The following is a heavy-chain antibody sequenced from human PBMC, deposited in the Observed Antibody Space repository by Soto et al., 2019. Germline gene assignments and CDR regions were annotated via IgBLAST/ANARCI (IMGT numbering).Heavy chain of an antibody. Sequence: PGESLKISCKGSGYRFTDYWIGWVRQMPGKGLEWMGIVFPGDSDMRYSPSFQGQVTISVDKSISTAYLQWSSLKASDTAMYFCARKDKSGYFNWFDPWGQGTLVTVSS. J-gene: IGHJ5*02. CDR2: VFPGDSDM. V-gene: IGHV5-51*01. D-gene: IGHD3-22*01. CDR1: GYRFTDYW. CDR3: ARKDKSGYFNWFDP.